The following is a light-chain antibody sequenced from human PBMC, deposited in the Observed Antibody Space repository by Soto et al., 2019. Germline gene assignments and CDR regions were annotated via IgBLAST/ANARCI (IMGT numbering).Light chain of an antibody. CDR1: SSDVGGYNY. V-gene: IGLV2-8*01. CDR3: SSYGDSNTWN. Sequence: QSALTQPPSASGSPGQSVTISCTGTSSDVGGYNYVSWYQQHPGKAPKLMIYEVSKRPSGVPDRFSGSKSGNTASLTVSGLQGEEEADYYCSSYGDSNTWNVGTGTKITFL. CDR2: EVS. J-gene: IGLJ1*01.